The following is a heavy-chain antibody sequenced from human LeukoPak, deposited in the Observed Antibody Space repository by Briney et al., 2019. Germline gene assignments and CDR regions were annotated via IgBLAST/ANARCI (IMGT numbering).Heavy chain of an antibody. Sequence: PSETLSLTCTVSGGPISSGSYYWSWIRQPAGKGLEWIGRIYTSGSTNYNPPLKSRVTISLDTSKNQFSLKVNSVTAADTAVYYCARDGVLGETGYWGQGTLVTVSS. CDR3: ARDGVLGETGY. V-gene: IGHV4-61*02. D-gene: IGHD1-26*01. CDR2: IYTSGST. J-gene: IGHJ4*02. CDR1: GGPISSGSYY.